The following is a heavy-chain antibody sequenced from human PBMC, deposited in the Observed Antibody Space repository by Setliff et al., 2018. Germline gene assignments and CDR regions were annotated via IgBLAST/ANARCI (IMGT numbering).Heavy chain of an antibody. J-gene: IGHJ3*01. CDR2: IYPGDSDT. D-gene: IGHD2-2*01. CDR3: TRHEDRNKCTSSSCYRENDAFDV. V-gene: IGHV5-51*01. Sequence: GASLKISCKASGYIFTNYWIGWVRQMPGKGLEWMGVIYPGDSDTRYSPSFQGQVTISADKSVNTAYLQWSSLKASDTAIYYCTRHEDRNKCTSSSCYRENDAFDVWGQGAMVT. CDR1: GYIFTNYW.